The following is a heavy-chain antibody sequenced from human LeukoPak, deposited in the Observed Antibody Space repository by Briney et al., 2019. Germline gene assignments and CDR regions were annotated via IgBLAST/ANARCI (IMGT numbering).Heavy chain of an antibody. CDR3: ARERCSGGSCIGMDV. V-gene: IGHV3-30-3*01. D-gene: IGHD2-15*01. J-gene: IGHJ6*02. CDR1: GFTFSSYA. Sequence: PGRSLRLSCAASGFTFSSYAMHWVRQAPSKGLEWVAVISYDGSNKYYADSVKGRFTISRDNSKNTLYLQMNSLRAEDTAVYYCARERCSGGSCIGMDVWGQGTTVTVSS. CDR2: ISYDGSNK.